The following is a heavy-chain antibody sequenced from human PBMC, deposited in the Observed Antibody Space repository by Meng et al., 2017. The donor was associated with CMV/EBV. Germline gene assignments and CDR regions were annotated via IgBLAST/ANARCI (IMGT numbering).Heavy chain of an antibody. CDR2: IYTSGST. V-gene: IGHV4-61*02. D-gene: IGHD3-22*01. CDR3: AKGGSSGYYDKYYFDY. J-gene: IGHJ4*02. CDR1: GGSISSGSYY. Sequence: QLQEPGPGLVKPSQTLSLTCTVSGGSISSGSYYWSWIRQPAGKGLEWIGRIYTSGSTNYNPSLKSRVTISVDTSKNQFSLKLSSVTAADTAVYYCAKGGSSGYYDKYYFDYWGQGTLVTVSS.